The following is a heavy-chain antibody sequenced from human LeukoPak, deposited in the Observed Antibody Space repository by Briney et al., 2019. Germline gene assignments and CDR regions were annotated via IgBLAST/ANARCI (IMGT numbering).Heavy chain of an antibody. CDR3: VRRRTTVIDY. J-gene: IGHJ4*02. CDR1: GFTFSSYA. V-gene: IGHV3-64D*06. Sequence: GGSLRLSCSASGFTFSSYAMHWVRQAPGKGLEYVSAISSNGGSTYYADSVKGRFTISRDHSKNTLYLQMSSLRAEDTAVYYCVRRRTTVIDYWGQGTLVTVSS. CDR2: ISSNGGST. D-gene: IGHD4-17*01.